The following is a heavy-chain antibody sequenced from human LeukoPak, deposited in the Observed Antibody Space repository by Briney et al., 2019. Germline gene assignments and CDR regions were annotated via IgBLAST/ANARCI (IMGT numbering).Heavy chain of an antibody. CDR2: ISSSSSTI. CDR1: GFTFSSYS. J-gene: IGHJ6*03. D-gene: IGHD3-3*01. V-gene: IGHV3-48*01. CDR3: AKIGRSYDFWTGYYEEEVDYMDV. Sequence: PGGSLRLSCAASGFTFSSYSMNWVRQAPGKGLEWVSYISSSSSTIYYADSVKGRFTISRDNSKNTLYLQMNSLRAEDTAVYYCAKIGRSYDFWTGYYEEEVDYMDVWGKGTTVTVSS.